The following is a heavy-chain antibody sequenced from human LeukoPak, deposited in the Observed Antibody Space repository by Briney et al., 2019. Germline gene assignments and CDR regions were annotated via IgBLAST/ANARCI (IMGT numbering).Heavy chain of an antibody. CDR1: GFTFSTCA. D-gene: IGHD3-10*01. J-gene: IGHJ4*02. Sequence: GRSLRLSCAASGFTFSTCAIHWVRQAPGKGLEWVAVISNDGSHKYYADSVRGRFTISRDNSKHTLYLQMNSLRAEDTALYYCARDPRDGSGSYYGGPFDYWGQGTLVTVAS. CDR3: ARDPRDGSGSYYGGPFDY. V-gene: IGHV3-30-3*01. CDR2: ISNDGSHK.